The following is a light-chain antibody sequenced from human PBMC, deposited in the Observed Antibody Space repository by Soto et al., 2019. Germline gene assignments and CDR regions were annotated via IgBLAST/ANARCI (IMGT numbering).Light chain of an antibody. CDR3: SSYASXSTLYV. J-gene: IGLJ1*01. CDR1: SSDVGGYNY. Sequence: QSVLTQPASVSGSPGQSITISCTGSSSDVGGYNYVSWYQQHPGKAPKLMIYDVSNRPSGVSNRFSGSKSGNTASLTITGLQADDEADYYCSSYASXSTLYVFGTGTKVTVL. CDR2: DVS. V-gene: IGLV2-14*01.